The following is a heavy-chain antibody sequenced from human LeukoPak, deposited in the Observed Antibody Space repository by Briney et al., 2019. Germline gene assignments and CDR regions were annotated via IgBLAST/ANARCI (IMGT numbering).Heavy chain of an antibody. CDR2: IWYDGSNK. J-gene: IGHJ4*02. D-gene: IGHD4-17*01. CDR1: GFTFSSYG. CDR3: AKALYGDYGRFDY. V-gene: IGHV3-33*06. Sequence: GGSLRLSCAASGFTFSSYGMHWVRQAPGKGLEWVAVIWYDGSNKYYADSVKGRFTISRDNSKNTVYLQINSLRAEDTAVYYCAKALYGDYGRFDYWGQGTLVTVSS.